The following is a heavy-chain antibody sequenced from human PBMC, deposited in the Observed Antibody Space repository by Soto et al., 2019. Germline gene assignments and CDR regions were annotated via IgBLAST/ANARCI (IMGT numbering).Heavy chain of an antibody. CDR3: VREKRIAAPQLGY. V-gene: IGHV4-30-4*01. D-gene: IGHD6-6*01. J-gene: IGHJ4*02. Sequence: TLSLTCTVSGGYIKSSDHQCSWTPQSPAKGLEWTGYIHNSGTSFYNPSLRGRVTVTLDTSRSQFSLTLASVTAADTAVYYWVREKRIAAPQLGYWRQGIPVTVSS. CDR1: GGYIKSSDHQ. CDR2: IHNSGTS.